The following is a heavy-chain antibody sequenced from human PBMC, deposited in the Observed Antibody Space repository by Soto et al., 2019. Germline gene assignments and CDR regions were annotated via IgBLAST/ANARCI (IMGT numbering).Heavy chain of an antibody. CDR1: GYSFTSYW. CDR2: IDPSDSYT. CDR3: ARQVWGYCSSTSCPGGIDY. D-gene: IGHD2-2*01. J-gene: IGHJ4*02. V-gene: IGHV5-10-1*01. Sequence: GESLKISCKGSGYSFTSYWISWVRQMPGKGLEWMGRIDPSDSYTNYSPSFQGHVTISADKSISTAYLQWSSLKASDTAMYYCARQVWGYCSSTSCPGGIDYWGQGTLVTVSS.